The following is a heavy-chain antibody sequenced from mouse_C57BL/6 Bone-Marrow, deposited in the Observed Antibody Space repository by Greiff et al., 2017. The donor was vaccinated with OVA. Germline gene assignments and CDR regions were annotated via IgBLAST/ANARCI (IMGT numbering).Heavy chain of an antibody. Sequence: VQLKQSGPELVKPGASVKISCKASGYTFTDYYMNWVKQSHGKSLEWIGDINPNNGGTSYNQKFKGKATLTVDKSSSTAYMELRSLTSEDSAVYYCARIYYYGSSANYFDYWGQGTTLTVSS. CDR1: GYTFTDYY. V-gene: IGHV1-26*01. J-gene: IGHJ2*01. CDR2: INPNNGGT. D-gene: IGHD1-1*01. CDR3: ARIYYYGSSANYFDY.